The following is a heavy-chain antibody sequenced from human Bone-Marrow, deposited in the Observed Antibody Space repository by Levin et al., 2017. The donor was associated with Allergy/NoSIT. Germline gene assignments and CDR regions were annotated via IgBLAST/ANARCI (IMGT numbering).Heavy chain of an antibody. D-gene: IGHD1-26*01. J-gene: IGHJ3*02. V-gene: IGHV3-33*01. Sequence: GESLKISCAASGFTFSSYGMHWVRQAPGKGLEWVAVIWYDGSNKYYADSVKGRFTISRDNSKNTLYLQMNSLRAEDTAVYYCARDGPHSGSYRDAFDIWGQGTMVTVSS. CDR3: ARDGPHSGSYRDAFDI. CDR1: GFTFSSYG. CDR2: IWYDGSNK.